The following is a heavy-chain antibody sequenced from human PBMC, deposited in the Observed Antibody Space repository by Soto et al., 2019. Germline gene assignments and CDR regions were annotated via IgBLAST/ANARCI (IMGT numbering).Heavy chain of an antibody. Sequence: SVKVSCKASGGTFSSYAISWVRQAPGQGLEWMGGIIPIFGTANYAQKFQGRVTITADESTSTAYMELSSLRSEDTAVYYCARTFYYYDSSGYVPNFDYWGQGTLVTVSS. CDR1: GGTFSSYA. V-gene: IGHV1-69*13. J-gene: IGHJ4*02. CDR3: ARTFYYYDSSGYVPNFDY. CDR2: IIPIFGTA. D-gene: IGHD3-22*01.